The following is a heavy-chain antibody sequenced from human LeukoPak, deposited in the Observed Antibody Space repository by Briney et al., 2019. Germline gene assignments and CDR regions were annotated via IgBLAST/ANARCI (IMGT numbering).Heavy chain of an antibody. Sequence: PGGSLRLSCAASGFTFSSYSMNWVRQAPGKGLELFSSISSAGTYIYYADSVKGRFTISRDNAKNSLFVQMNSLRAEDTAVYYCARVRGGNFDFWGQGTLVTVSS. V-gene: IGHV3-21*04. CDR1: GFTFSSYS. CDR3: ARVRGGNFDF. D-gene: IGHD3-10*01. J-gene: IGHJ4*02. CDR2: ISSAGTYI.